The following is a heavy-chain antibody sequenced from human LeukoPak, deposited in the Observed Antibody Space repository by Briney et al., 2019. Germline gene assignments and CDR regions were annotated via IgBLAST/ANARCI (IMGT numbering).Heavy chain of an antibody. CDR1: GGTFSSYA. V-gene: IGHV1-69*05. CDR3: ARDQRGSYGGDAFDI. J-gene: IGHJ3*02. D-gene: IGHD1-26*01. CDR2: IFPIFGTA. Sequence: ASVKVSCKASGGTFSSYAISWVRQAPGRGLEWMGGIFPIFGTANYAQKFQGRVTITTDESTSTAYMELSSLRSEDTAVYYCARDQRGSYGGDAFDIWGQGTMVTVSS.